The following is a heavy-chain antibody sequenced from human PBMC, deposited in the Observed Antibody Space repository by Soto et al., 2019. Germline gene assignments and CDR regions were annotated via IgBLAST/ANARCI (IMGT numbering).Heavy chain of an antibody. D-gene: IGHD3-9*01. CDR1: GFTFSSNY. Sequence: EVQLVESGGGLVQPGGSLRLSCAASGFTFSSNYMSWVRQAPGKGLEWVSVIYSGGSTYYAASVKGRFTISRDNSKNTLYLQMNSLRAEDTAVYYCARAGGEYCDILSGYWDDAIDVWGQGTMVTVSS. CDR2: IYSGGST. V-gene: IGHV3-66*01. CDR3: ARAGGEYCDILSGYWDDAIDV. J-gene: IGHJ3*01.